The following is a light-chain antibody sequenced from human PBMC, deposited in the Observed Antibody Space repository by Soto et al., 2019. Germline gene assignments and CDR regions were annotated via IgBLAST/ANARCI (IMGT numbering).Light chain of an antibody. Sequence: EIGMTQYQATLSVSPGERASLSCRASQSVSSIYLAWYQQKPGQAPRLLVYGASNRATGIPARFSGSGSGTDFTLTISSLEPEDFAVYYCQQRSNLPITFGQVRLLENK. CDR1: QSVSSIY. J-gene: IGKJ5*01. CDR3: QQRSNLPIT. V-gene: IGKV3D-20*02. CDR2: GAS.